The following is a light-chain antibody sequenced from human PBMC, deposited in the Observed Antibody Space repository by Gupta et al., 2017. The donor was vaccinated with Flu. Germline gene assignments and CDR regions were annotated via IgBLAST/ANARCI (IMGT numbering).Light chain of an antibody. V-gene: IGLV7-43*01. CDR2: KTN. CDR3: LRYSGGPDWV. J-gene: IGLJ3*02. Sequence: TVATHDLSLTVSPLGTVTLTCTSSTGAVTSGSYPYWFQQKPGQAPRPLIYKTNNRRSWTPARFSGSLLGDKAVLTLSDVRPEDEAEYYCLRYSGGPDWVFGGGTKVTVL. CDR1: TGAVTSGSY.